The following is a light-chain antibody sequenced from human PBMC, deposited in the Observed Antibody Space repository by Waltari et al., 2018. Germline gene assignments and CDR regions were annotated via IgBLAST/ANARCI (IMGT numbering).Light chain of an antibody. V-gene: IGLV1-47*01. CDR3: ATWDDRLSDYV. J-gene: IGLJ1*01. CDR1: SSNIGSNY. CDR2: RNN. Sequence: QSVLTQPPSASGTPGQRVIISCSGSSSNIGSNYVYWYQQLLGTTPKLLIYRNNQRPSGVPDRFSGCKSGTASSLVISGLRSEDEADYYCATWDDRLSDYVFGTGTKVTAL.